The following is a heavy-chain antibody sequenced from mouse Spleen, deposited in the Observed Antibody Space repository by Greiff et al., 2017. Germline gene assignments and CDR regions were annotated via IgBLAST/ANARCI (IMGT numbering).Heavy chain of an antibody. CDR3: TGSNTRFAY. V-gene: IGHV14-4*01. Sequence: VQLQQSGAELVRPGASVKLSCTASGFNIKDDYMHWVKQRPEQGLAWIGWIDPENGDTEYASKFQGKATITADTSSNPAYLQLSSLTSEDTAVYYCTGSNTRFAYWGQGTLVTVSA. J-gene: IGHJ3*01. CDR2: IDPENGDT. CDR1: GFNIKDDY. D-gene: IGHD2-5*01.